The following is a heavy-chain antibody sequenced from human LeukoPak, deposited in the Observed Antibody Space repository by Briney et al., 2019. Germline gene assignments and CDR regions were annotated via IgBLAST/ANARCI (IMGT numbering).Heavy chain of an antibody. Sequence: PGGSLRLSCAASGFTFSSYAITWVRQAPGKGLEWVSSITGSGGSTYYADSVKGRFTISRDNSKNTVYLQMNSLRAEDTAVYCCARLDGDDRALAPYWGQGTLVTVSS. CDR2: ITGSGGST. J-gene: IGHJ4*02. CDR1: GFTFSSYA. CDR3: ARLDGDDRALAPY. D-gene: IGHD5-24*01. V-gene: IGHV3-23*01.